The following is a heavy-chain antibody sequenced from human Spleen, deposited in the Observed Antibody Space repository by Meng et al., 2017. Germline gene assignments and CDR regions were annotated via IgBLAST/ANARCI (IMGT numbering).Heavy chain of an antibody. CDR1: GGTFSSYA. Sequence: SVKVSCKASGGTFSSYAISWVRQAPGQGLEWMGGIIPIFGTANYAQKFQGRVTITTDESTSTAYMELSGLRSDDTAVYYCAADGAGRHDVVVPAATWGQGTLVTVSS. CDR2: IIPIFGTA. V-gene: IGHV1-69*05. D-gene: IGHD2-2*01. J-gene: IGHJ5*02. CDR3: AADGAGRHDVVVPAAT.